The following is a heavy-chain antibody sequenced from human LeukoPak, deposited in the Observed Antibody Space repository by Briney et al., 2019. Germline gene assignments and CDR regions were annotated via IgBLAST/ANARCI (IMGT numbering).Heavy chain of an antibody. CDR2: IIPIFGTA. V-gene: IGHV1-69*05. CDR3: ARDDCTNGVCYTGDY. CDR1: GGTFSSYA. Sequence: SVKGSCKASGGTFSSYAISWVRQAPGQGLEWMGRIIPIFGTANYAQKVQGRVTITTDESTSTAYMELSSLRSEDTAVYYCARDDCTNGVCYTGDYWGQGTLVTVSS. D-gene: IGHD2-8*01. J-gene: IGHJ4*02.